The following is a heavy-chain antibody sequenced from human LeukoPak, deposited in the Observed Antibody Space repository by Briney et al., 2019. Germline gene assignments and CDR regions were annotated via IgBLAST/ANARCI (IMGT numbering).Heavy chain of an antibody. CDR3: VRTPPNWGFDY. D-gene: IGHD7-27*01. CDR2: MSPNSGDT. CDR1: GYTFTSHD. V-gene: IGHV1-8*01. Sequence: ASVKVSCKASGYTFTSHDINWVRQATGQGLEWMGWMSPNSGDTGYAQKFQGRVTMTSDSSTGTAYMELSSLRSEDTAIYYCVRTPPNWGFDYWGQGTLVTVSS. J-gene: IGHJ4*02.